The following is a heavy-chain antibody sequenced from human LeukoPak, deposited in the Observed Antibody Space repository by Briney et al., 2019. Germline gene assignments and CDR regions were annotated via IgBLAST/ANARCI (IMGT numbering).Heavy chain of an antibody. CDR2: IYYSGST. D-gene: IGHD6-19*01. J-gene: IGHJ5*02. CDR1: GGSISSYY. CDR3: ARYVAVAENWFDP. Sequence: SETLSLTCTVSGGSISSYYWSWIRQPPGKGLEWIGYIYYSGSTNYNPSLKSRVTISVDTSKNQFPLKLSSVTAADTAVYYCARYVAVAENWFDPWGQGTLVTVSS. V-gene: IGHV4-59*01.